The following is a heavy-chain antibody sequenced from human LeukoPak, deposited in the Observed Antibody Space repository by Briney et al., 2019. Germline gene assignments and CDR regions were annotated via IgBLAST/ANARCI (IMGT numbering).Heavy chain of an antibody. CDR2: IKQDGSEQ. J-gene: IGHJ4*02. CDR1: GFTFTNHW. V-gene: IGHV3-7*01. D-gene: IGHD6-13*01. Sequence: GGSLRLSCAASGFTFTNHWMSRVRQAPGKGLEWVANIKQDGSEQYYVDSVKGRFTISRDNAKNSLYLQMNSLRAEDTAVYYCARDRGSSWPYYFDYWGQGTLVTVSS. CDR3: ARDRGSSWPYYFDY.